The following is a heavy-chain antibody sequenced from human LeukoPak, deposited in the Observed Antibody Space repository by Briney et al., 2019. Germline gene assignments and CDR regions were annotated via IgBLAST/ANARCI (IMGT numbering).Heavy chain of an antibody. CDR3: ARGAYGSGSTSWFDP. CDR2: INSSGST. V-gene: IGHV4-4*07. D-gene: IGHD3-10*01. Sequence: SETLALTCTVSGGSISTYYWSWIRQPAGKGLEWIGRINSSGSTNYNPSLRSRVTMSVDTSKNQFSLILSSVTAADTAVYYCARGAYGSGSTSWFDPWGQGTLVTVSS. CDR1: GGSISTYY. J-gene: IGHJ5*02.